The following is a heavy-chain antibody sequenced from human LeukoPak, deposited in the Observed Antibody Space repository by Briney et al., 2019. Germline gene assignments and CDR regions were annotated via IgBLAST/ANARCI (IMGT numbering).Heavy chain of an antibody. CDR3: ARLDKRYCSSTSCGPWDY. D-gene: IGHD2-2*01. Sequence: GESLKISCKGSGYSFTSYWISWVRQMPGKGLEWMGRIDPSDSYTNYSPSFQGHVTISADKSISTAYLQWSSLKASDTAMYYCARLDKRYCSSTSCGPWDYWGRGTLVTVSS. CDR2: IDPSDSYT. CDR1: GYSFTSYW. J-gene: IGHJ4*02. V-gene: IGHV5-10-1*01.